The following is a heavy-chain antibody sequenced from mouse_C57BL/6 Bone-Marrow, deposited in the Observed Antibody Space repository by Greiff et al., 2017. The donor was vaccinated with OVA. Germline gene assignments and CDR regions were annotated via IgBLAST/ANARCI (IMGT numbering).Heavy chain of an antibody. V-gene: IGHV5-15*01. Sequence: EVQRVESGGGLVQPGGSLKLSCAASGFTFSDYGMAWVRQAPRKGPEWVAFISNLAYSIYYADTVTGRFTISRENAKNTLYLEMSSLRSEDTAMYYCARTGGSSPWYFDVWGTGTTVTVSS. J-gene: IGHJ1*03. CDR3: ARTGGSSPWYFDV. CDR1: GFTFSDYG. D-gene: IGHD1-1*01. CDR2: ISNLAYSI.